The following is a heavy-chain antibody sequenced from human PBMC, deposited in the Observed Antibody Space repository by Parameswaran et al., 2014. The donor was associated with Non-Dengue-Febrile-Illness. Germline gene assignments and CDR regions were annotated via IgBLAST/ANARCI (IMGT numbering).Heavy chain of an antibody. D-gene: IGHD4-17*01. CDR3: ARDTTVTTTRNYYYYYGMDV. CDR2: IYYSGST. J-gene: IGHJ6*02. Sequence: PGKGLEWIGYIYYSGSTYYNPSLKSRVTISVDTSKNQFSLKLSSVTAADTAVYYCARDTTVTTTRNYYYYYGMDVWGQGTTVTVSS. V-gene: IGHV4-31*02.